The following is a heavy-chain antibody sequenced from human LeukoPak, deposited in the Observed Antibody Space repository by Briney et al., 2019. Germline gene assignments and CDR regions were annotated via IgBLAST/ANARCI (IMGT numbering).Heavy chain of an antibody. V-gene: IGHV4-4*07. Sequence: PSETLTLTCTGSGGSISSYYWSWIRQPAGKGLEWIGRICTSGSTNYNPSLKGRVTISVDKSKNQFSLKLSSVTAADTAVYYCARDEPYYYDSSGYYTYYFDYWGQGTLVTVSS. J-gene: IGHJ4*02. CDR1: GGSISSYY. CDR2: ICTSGST. CDR3: ARDEPYYYDSSGYYTYYFDY. D-gene: IGHD3-22*01.